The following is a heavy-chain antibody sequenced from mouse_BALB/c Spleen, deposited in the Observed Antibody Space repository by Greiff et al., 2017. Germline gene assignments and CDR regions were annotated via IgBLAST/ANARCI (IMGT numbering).Heavy chain of an antibody. CDR1: GYSITSDYA. CDR2: ISYSGST. J-gene: IGHJ3*01. CDR3: ARRGYYGSSPFAY. Sequence: VQLKESGPGLVKPSQSLSLTCTVTGYSITSDYAWNWIRQFPGNKLEWMGYISYSGSTSYNPSLKSRISITRDTSKNQFFLQLNSVTTEDTATYYCARRGYYGSSPFAYWGQGTLVTVSA. D-gene: IGHD1-1*01. V-gene: IGHV3-2*02.